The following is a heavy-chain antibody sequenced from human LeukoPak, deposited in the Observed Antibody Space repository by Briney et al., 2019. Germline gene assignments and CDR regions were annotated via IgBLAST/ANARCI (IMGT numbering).Heavy chain of an antibody. Sequence: GASVKVSCEASGYTFTSYYMRWVRQAPGQGLEWVGIINPSGGSTSYAQKFQGRVTMTRDMSTSTVYMEMSSLRSEDTAVYYCARALGSGSYYKVYYYYLDVWGKGTMVTVSS. V-gene: IGHV1-46*01. D-gene: IGHD3-10*01. J-gene: IGHJ6*03. CDR3: ARALGSGSYYKVYYYYLDV. CDR2: INPSGGST. CDR1: GYTFTSYY.